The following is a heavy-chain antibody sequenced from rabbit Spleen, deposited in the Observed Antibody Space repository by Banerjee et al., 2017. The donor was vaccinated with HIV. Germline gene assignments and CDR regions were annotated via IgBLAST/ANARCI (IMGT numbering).Heavy chain of an antibody. Sequence: QEQLEESGGDLVKPEGSLTLTCTASGFSFSSDYDMCWVRQAPGKGLEWIGSIYSVIGYTYYASWAKGRFTISKTSSTTVTLQMTSLTVADTATYFCARVSETSGWGEDLWGPGTLVTVS. CDR1: GFSFSSDYD. CDR2: IYSVIGYT. V-gene: IGHV1S45*01. D-gene: IGHD4-1*01. CDR3: ARVSETSGWGEDL. J-gene: IGHJ4*01.